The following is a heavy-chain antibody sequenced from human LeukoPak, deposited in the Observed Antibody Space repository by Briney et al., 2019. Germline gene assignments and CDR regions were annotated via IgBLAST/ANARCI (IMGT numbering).Heavy chain of an antibody. CDR3: ARDWATVTTTQRYYYFDY. Sequence: SETLSLTCAVYGGSFSGYYWSWIRQPPGKGLEWIGEINHSGSTNYNPSLKSRVTISVDTSKNQFSLKLSSVTAADTAVYYCARDWATVTTTQRYYYFDYWGQGTLVTVSS. CDR1: GGSFSGYY. CDR2: INHSGST. D-gene: IGHD4-17*01. J-gene: IGHJ4*02. V-gene: IGHV4-34*01.